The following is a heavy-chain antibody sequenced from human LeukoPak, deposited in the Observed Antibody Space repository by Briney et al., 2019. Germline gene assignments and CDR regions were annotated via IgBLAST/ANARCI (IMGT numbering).Heavy chain of an antibody. Sequence: GSLRLSCAASGFTFNKSWMSWVRQAPGKGPEWVANIKEDGTQKYYVDSVRGRFTISRDNAENSLYLQMNSLRDEDTAVYYCARVAAWFGDLNWFDPWGQGTLVTVSS. CDR3: ARVAAWFGDLNWFDP. CDR1: GFTFNKSW. J-gene: IGHJ5*02. D-gene: IGHD3-10*01. CDR2: IKEDGTQK. V-gene: IGHV3-7*01.